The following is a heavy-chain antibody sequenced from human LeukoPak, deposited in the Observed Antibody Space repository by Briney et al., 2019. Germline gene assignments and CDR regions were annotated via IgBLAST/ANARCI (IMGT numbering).Heavy chain of an antibody. D-gene: IGHD1-26*01. J-gene: IGHJ4*02. CDR2: IIPILGIA. CDR3: AADVGASTWDYFDY. CDR1: GGTFSSYA. V-gene: IGHV1-69*04. Sequence: SVKVSCKASGGTFSSYAISWVRQAPGQGLEWMGRIIPILGIANYAQKFQGRVTITADKSTSTAYMELSSLRSEDTAVYYCAADVGASTWDYFDYWGQGTLVTVSS.